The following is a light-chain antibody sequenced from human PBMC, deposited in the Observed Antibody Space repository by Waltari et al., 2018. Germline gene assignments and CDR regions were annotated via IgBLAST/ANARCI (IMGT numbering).Light chain of an antibody. CDR1: QSVSRT. J-gene: IGKJ1*01. Sequence: EIVLTQSPGTLSLSPGERATLSCRASQSVSRTLAWYQQKPGQAPRLLIYGAYTRATGIPERVSGGGSGTDFSLTISRLEPEDFAVYYCQHYVRLPVTFGQGTKVEIK. V-gene: IGKV3-20*01. CDR2: GAY. CDR3: QHYVRLPVT.